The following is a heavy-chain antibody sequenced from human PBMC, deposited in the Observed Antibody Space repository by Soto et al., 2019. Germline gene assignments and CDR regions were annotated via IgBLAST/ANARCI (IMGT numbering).Heavy chain of an antibody. D-gene: IGHD5-18*01. Sequence: SETLSLTCTVSGGSISSNNNYWSWIRQPPGEGLEWIGFISYSGTTSYSPSLKSRVAISLDTSKNQFSLSLSSVTAADTAVYYCARGSGYSYGLDPWGQGTLVTVSS. CDR1: GGSISSNNNY. CDR3: ARGSGYSYGLDP. V-gene: IGHV4-30-4*01. J-gene: IGHJ5*02. CDR2: ISYSGTT.